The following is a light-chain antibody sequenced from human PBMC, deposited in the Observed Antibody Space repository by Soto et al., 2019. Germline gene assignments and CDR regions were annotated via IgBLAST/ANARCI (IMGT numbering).Light chain of an antibody. CDR2: GAS. CDR3: QQYDSSPIT. J-gene: IGKJ5*01. V-gene: IGKV3-20*01. Sequence: EIVLTQSQVTLSLSPGERATLSCRASQSVSSSYLAWYQQKPGQAPRLLIYGASSRATGIPDRFSGSGSGTDFTLTISRLEPEDFAVYYCQQYDSSPITFGQGTRLEIK. CDR1: QSVSSSY.